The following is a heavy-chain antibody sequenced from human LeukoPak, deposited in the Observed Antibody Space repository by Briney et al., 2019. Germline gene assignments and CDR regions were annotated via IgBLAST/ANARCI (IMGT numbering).Heavy chain of an antibody. Sequence: GGSLRLSCAASGFTFNNYGMHWVRQAPGKGLEWMALIWYDGSNKYYADSVKGRFTISRDNSKNTLYLQMNSLRAEDTAVYYCSREYFDWSRNYYYGMDVWGQGATVTVSS. V-gene: IGHV3-33*01. J-gene: IGHJ6*02. CDR3: SREYFDWSRNYYYGMDV. D-gene: IGHD3-9*01. CDR1: GFTFNNYG. CDR2: IWYDGSNK.